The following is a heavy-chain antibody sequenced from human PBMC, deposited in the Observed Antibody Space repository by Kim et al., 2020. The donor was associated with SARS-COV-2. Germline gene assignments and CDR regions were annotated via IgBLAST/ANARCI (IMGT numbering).Heavy chain of an antibody. CDR2: IIPIFGTA. Sequence: SVKVSCKASGSTFSSYAISWVRQAPGQGLEWMGGIIPIFGTANYAQKFQGRVTITADESTSTAYMELSSLRSEDTAVYYCARGGGYNWNPPAGWYYFDYWGQGTLVTVSS. V-gene: IGHV1-69*13. D-gene: IGHD1-20*01. CDR3: ARGGGYNWNPPAGWYYFDY. CDR1: GSTFSSYA. J-gene: IGHJ4*02.